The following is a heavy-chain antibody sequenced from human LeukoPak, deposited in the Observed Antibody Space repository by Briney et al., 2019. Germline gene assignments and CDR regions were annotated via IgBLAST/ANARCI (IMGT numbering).Heavy chain of an antibody. Sequence: ASMKVSCKASGYTFTGYYMHWVRQAPGQGLEWMGWINPNSGGTNYAQKLQGRVTMTTDTSTSTAYMELRSLRSDDTAVYYCARDRWSIVVVTDYYYGMDVWGQGTTVTVSS. D-gene: IGHD2-21*02. J-gene: IGHJ6*02. CDR3: ARDRWSIVVVTDYYYGMDV. CDR2: INPNSGGT. V-gene: IGHV1-2*02. CDR1: GYTFTGYY.